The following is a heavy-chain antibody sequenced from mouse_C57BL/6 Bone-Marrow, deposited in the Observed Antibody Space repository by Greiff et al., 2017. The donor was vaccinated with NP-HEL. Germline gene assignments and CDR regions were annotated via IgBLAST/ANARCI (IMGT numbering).Heavy chain of an antibody. CDR2: ISGGGGNT. J-gene: IGHJ1*03. CDR3: ARRRIDDGYDERYFDV. V-gene: IGHV5-9*01. CDR1: GFTFSSYT. Sequence: EVMLVESGGGLVKPGGSLKLSCAASGFTFSSYTMSWVRQTPEKRLEWVATISGGGGNTYYPDSVKGRFTISRDNAKNTLYLQMSSLRSEDTALYYCARRRIDDGYDERYFDVWGTGTTVTVSS. D-gene: IGHD2-2*01.